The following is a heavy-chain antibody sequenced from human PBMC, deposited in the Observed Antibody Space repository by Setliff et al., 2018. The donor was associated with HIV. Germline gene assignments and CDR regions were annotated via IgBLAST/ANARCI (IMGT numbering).Heavy chain of an antibody. D-gene: IGHD6-19*01. J-gene: IGHJ4*02. CDR3: ASGREAVAGALHFDY. V-gene: IGHV4-39*07. CDR2: IYYSGST. Sequence: LSLTCTVSAGSIRSSTYYWAWIRQPPGKGLEWIGTIYYSGSTYYNPSLKSRVTISVDTSKNQFSLKLSSVTAADTAVYYCASGREAVAGALHFDYWGQGPLVTVSS. CDR1: AGSIRSSTYY.